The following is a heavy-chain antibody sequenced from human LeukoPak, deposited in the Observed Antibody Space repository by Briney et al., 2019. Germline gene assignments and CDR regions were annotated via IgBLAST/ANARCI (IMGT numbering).Heavy chain of an antibody. J-gene: IGHJ4*02. CDR2: ISYSGTT. V-gene: IGHV4-59*08. CDR3: ARHLAATISVFES. Sequence: SETLSLTCTVSGDSMNNYYWSWIRQPPGKGLEWIGYISYSGTTRYHPSLNSRVTISVNMPKKQFSLRLKSVTAADTAVYYCARHLAATISVFESWGQGALVTVSS. CDR1: GDSMNNYY. D-gene: IGHD3-3*01.